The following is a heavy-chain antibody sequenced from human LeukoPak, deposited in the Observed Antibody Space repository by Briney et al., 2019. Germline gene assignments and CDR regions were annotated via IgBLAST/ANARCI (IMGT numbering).Heavy chain of an antibody. Sequence: GGSLRLSCAASEFSVGSNYMTWVRQAPGKGLEYVSAINDRGGRTYYAESVEGRFTISRDNSKNTMYLQMGSLRVDDMAVYYCARVGDNNFFDYWGQGTLVTVSS. CDR3: ARVGDNNFFDY. CDR2: INDRGGRT. V-gene: IGHV3-64*02. J-gene: IGHJ4*02. D-gene: IGHD2-21*02. CDR1: EFSVGSNY.